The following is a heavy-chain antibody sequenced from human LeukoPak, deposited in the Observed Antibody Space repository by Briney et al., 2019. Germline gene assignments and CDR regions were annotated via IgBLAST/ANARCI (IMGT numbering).Heavy chain of an antibody. D-gene: IGHD3-10*01. Sequence: GGSLRLSCAVSGFSLSDYYMTWIRQVPGKGLEWISYITATGSTTYYADSLKGRPTISRDTAKSFVYLQMNSLRVDDTAVYYCARRTIITPGGFDYWGREPWSPSPQ. V-gene: IGHV3-11*01. J-gene: IGHJ4*02. CDR2: ITATGSTT. CDR3: ARRTIITPGGFDY. CDR1: GFSLSDYY.